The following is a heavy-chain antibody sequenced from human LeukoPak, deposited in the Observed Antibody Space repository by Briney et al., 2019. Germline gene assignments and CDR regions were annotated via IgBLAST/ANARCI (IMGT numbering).Heavy chain of an antibody. V-gene: IGHV3-23*01. Sequence: PGGSLRLSCAASGFTFSSYAMSWVRQAPGKGLEWLSSIRGSGVSTYYADSVKGRFTISRDNSENTLYLQMNSLRAEDTALYYCADSNYWYPVDYWGQGTLVTVSS. J-gene: IGHJ4*02. CDR2: IRGSGVST. D-gene: IGHD4-11*01. CDR3: ADSNYWYPVDY. CDR1: GFTFSSYA.